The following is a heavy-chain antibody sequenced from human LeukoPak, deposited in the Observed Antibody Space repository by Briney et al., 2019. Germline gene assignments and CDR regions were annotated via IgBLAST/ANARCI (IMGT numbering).Heavy chain of an antibody. CDR3: ARGGASAAARRFDP. V-gene: IGHV1-8*01. D-gene: IGHD6-13*01. J-gene: IGHJ5*02. CDR1: GYTFISYD. CDR2: MNPNSGNT. Sequence: GSSVKVSCKTSGYTFISYDINWVRQAAGQGLEWMGWMNPNSGNTGYAQKFQGRVTITSSTSTSTVFMELGSLTSEDTAVYYCARGGASAAARRFDPWGQGTLVTVSS.